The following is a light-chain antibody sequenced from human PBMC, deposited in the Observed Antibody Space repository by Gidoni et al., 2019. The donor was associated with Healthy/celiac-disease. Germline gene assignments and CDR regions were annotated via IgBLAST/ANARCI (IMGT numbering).Light chain of an antibody. V-gene: IGLV2-14*01. CDR2: DVS. CDR3: SSYTSSSITHV. CDR1: SSDVGGYNY. Sequence: QSALTQPASVSGSPGQSITISFTGTSSDVGGYNYVSWYQQHPGKAPKLMIHDVSNRPSGVSNRFSGSKSGNTASLTISGLQAEDEADYYCSSYTSSSITHVFGTGTKVTVL. J-gene: IGLJ1*01.